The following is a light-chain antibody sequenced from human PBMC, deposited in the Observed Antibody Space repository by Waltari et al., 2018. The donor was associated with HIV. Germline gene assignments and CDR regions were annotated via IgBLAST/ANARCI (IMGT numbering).Light chain of an antibody. V-gene: IGLV1-47*01. Sequence: QSVLTQPPSAYGTPGQRVTISCSGGRPNIGSNFVSWYHQLPGTAPKLLISKTNQRPSGVPDRFAGSKSGSSASLTISGLRSEDEAVYYCASWDDILSSVIFGGGTKVTVL. CDR3: ASWDDILSSVI. J-gene: IGLJ2*01. CDR1: RPNIGSNF. CDR2: KTN.